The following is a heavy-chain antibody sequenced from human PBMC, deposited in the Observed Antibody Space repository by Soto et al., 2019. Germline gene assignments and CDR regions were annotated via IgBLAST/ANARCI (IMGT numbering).Heavy chain of an antibody. CDR1: GGSISSSNW. J-gene: IGHJ4*02. CDR3: ARLDYGDYHTRYFDY. D-gene: IGHD4-17*01. V-gene: IGHV4-4*02. CDR2: IYHSGST. Sequence: QVQLQESGTGLVKPSGTLSLTCAVSGGSISSSNWWSWVRQPPGKGLEWIGAIYHSGSTNYNPSLKSRVTISVDKSQNQFSLKLSSVTAADTAVYYCARLDYGDYHTRYFDYWVQGPLVTVSS.